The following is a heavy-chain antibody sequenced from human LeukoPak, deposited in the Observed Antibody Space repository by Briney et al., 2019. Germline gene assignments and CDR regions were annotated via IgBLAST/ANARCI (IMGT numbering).Heavy chain of an antibody. V-gene: IGHV3-74*01. D-gene: IGHD3-10*01. J-gene: IGHJ4*02. Sequence: GGSLRLSCAASGFTFSSYWMHWVRQAPGKGLVWVSRINSDGSSTSYADSVKGRFTISRDNAKNTLYLQMNSLRAEDTALYYCGGGWELLSWYWGQGTLVTVSS. CDR3: GGGWELLSWY. CDR1: GFTFSSYW. CDR2: INSDGSST.